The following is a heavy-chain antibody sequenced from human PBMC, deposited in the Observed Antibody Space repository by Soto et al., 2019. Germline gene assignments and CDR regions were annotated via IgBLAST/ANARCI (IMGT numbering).Heavy chain of an antibody. Sequence: GGSLRLSSAASGFTFSTYAMSWVRQPPGKGLECVSSISGNSDTTAYTDSVKGRFTISRDNSKNTLYLQMNSLRAEDTAVYYCTGGPSTDILSGFDHCGQGTQVTVS. CDR3: TGGPSTDILSGFDH. V-gene: IGHV3-23*01. J-gene: IGHJ4*02. CDR2: ISGNSDTT. D-gene: IGHD6-25*01. CDR1: GFTFSTYA.